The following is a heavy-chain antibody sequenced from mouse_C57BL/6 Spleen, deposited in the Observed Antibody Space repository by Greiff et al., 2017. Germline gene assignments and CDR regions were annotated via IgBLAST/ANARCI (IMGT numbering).Heavy chain of an antibody. D-gene: IGHD4-1*01. CDR1: GFTFSSYG. V-gene: IGHV5-6*02. CDR3: ARHLGHYFDY. J-gene: IGHJ2*01. Sequence: DVKLVESGGDLVKPGGSLKLSCAASGFTFSSYGMSWVRQTPDKRLEWVATISSGGSYTYYPDSVKGRFTISRDNAKNTLYLQMSSLKSEDTAMYYCARHLGHYFDYWGQGTTLTVSS. CDR2: ISSGGSYT.